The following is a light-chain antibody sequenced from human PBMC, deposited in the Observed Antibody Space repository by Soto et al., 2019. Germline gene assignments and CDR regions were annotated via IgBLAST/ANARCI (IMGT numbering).Light chain of an antibody. CDR1: SSDVGGYNY. V-gene: IGLV2-8*01. J-gene: IGLJ1*01. CDR3: TSYAGGNNV. Sequence: ALTQPPSASGSPGQSVTISCPGTSSDVGGYNYVSWYQQHPGKVPKLMVYEVNKRPSGVPDRFSGSKSGNTASLTVSGLQAEDEADYYCTSYAGGNNVFGTGTKLTVL. CDR2: EVN.